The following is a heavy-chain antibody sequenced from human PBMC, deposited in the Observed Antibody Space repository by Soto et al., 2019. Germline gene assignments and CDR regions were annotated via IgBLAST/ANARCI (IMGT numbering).Heavy chain of an antibody. CDR3: ARGARNIAPGAYYYYYYGMDV. D-gene: IGHD6-13*01. CDR1: GGSISSHY. J-gene: IGHJ6*02. CDR2: IYTSGST. Sequence: SETLSLTCTVSGGSISSHYWSWIRQPAGKGLEWIGRIYTSGSTNYNPSLKSRVTMSVDTSKNQFSLKLSSVTAADTAVYYCARGARNIAPGAYYYYYYGMDVWGQGTTVTVSS. V-gene: IGHV4-4*07.